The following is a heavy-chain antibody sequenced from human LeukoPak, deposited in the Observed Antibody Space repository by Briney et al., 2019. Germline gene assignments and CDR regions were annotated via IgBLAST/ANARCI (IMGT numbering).Heavy chain of an antibody. Sequence: GGSLRLSCAASGFTFSSYAMSWVRQAPGKGLEWVSAISGSGGSTYYADSVKGRFTISRDNSKNTLYLQMNSLRAGDTAAYYCAKDGLLWFGELFPYYFDYWGQGTLVTVSS. CDR1: GFTFSSYA. CDR2: ISGSGGST. D-gene: IGHD3-10*01. CDR3: AKDGLLWFGELFPYYFDY. J-gene: IGHJ4*02. V-gene: IGHV3-23*01.